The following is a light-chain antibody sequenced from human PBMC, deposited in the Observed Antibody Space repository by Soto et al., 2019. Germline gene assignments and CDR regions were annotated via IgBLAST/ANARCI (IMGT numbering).Light chain of an antibody. CDR1: SSNIGSNT. J-gene: IGLJ3*02. CDR3: AAWDDRLNGWV. CDR2: NNN. Sequence: LLTQPPSASGTPGQRVTISCSGSSSNIGSNTVNWYQQVPGTAPKLLIYNNNQRPSGVPDRFSGSKSGTSASLAISGLQSEDEGDYYCAAWDDRLNGWVLGGGTKLTVL. V-gene: IGLV1-44*01.